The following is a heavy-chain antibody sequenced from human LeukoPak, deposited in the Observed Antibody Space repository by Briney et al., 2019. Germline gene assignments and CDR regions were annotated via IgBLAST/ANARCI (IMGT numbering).Heavy chain of an antibody. D-gene: IGHD4-17*01. V-gene: IGHV4-31*03. Sequence: SETLSLTCTVSGGSINNGGYYWSWIRQHPGKGLEWIGYIYYSGNSYYNPSLRSRVTISVDTSKNHFSLKLSSVTAADTAVYYCARVIHDYGDYASYYFDYWGQGTLVTVSS. CDR1: GGSINNGGYY. CDR2: IYYSGNS. CDR3: ARVIHDYGDYASYYFDY. J-gene: IGHJ4*02.